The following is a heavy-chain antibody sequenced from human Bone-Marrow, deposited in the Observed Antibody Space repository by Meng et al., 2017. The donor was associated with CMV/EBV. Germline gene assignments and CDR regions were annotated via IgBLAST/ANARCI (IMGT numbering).Heavy chain of an antibody. V-gene: IGHV3-30*02. CDR1: GFTFSSYG. Sequence: GGSLRLSCAASGFTFSSYGMHWVRQAPGKGLEWVAFIRYDGSNKYYADSVKGRFTISRDNSKNTLYLRMNSLRAEDTAVYYCARDNSITIFGVVIIKELDYWGQGTLVTVSS. CDR2: IRYDGSNK. J-gene: IGHJ4*02. CDR3: ARDNSITIFGVVIIKELDY. D-gene: IGHD3-3*01.